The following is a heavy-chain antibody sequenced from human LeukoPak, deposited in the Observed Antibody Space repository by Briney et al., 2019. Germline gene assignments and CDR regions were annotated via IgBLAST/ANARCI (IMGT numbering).Heavy chain of an antibody. J-gene: IGHJ4*02. D-gene: IGHD5-18*01. CDR3: ARGGAYSYGYVGY. V-gene: IGHV3-74*01. CDR2: INSHGSTT. Sequence: GGSLRLSCAASGVTFSSYWMHWVRQPPGKGLVWVSCINSHGSTTSYADSVKGRFTISRDNAKNTVYLQLNSLRAEDTAVYYCARGGAYSYGYVGYWGQGTLVTVSS. CDR1: GVTFSSYW.